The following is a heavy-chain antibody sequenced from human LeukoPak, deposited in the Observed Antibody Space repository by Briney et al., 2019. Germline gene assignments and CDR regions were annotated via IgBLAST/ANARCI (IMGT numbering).Heavy chain of an antibody. CDR1: GGSFSGYY. J-gene: IGHJ5*02. V-gene: IGHV4-34*01. Sequence: SETLSLTCAVYGGSFSGYYWSWIRQPPGKGLEWIWEINHSGSTNYNPSLKSRVNISVDTSKNKFSLTLRSVTAADTAVYYCARGYNWFDPRGQGTLVTVSS. CDR2: INHSGST. CDR3: ARGYNWFDP.